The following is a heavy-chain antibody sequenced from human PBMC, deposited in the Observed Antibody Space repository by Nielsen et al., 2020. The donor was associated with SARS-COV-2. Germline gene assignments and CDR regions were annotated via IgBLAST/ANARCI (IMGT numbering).Heavy chain of an antibody. V-gene: IGHV3-30*18. D-gene: IGHD5-24*01. CDR3: AKDLSRWLQSKAYYGMDV. CDR2: TSYDGRDK. Sequence: GGSLRLSCVASEISFRSYGMHWVRQAPGKGLDWVAFTSYDGRDKFYADSVRGRFIVSRDNFRNTLSLHMDSLRAEDTAVYYCAKDLSRWLQSKAYYGMDVWGQGTTVTVSS. CDR1: EISFRSYG. J-gene: IGHJ6*02.